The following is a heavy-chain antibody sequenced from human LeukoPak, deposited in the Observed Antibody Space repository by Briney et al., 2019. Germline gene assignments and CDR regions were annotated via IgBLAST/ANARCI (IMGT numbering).Heavy chain of an antibody. D-gene: IGHD4-11*01. CDR3: ARDYSNYGWFDP. V-gene: IGHV4-38-2*02. CDR2: IYHSGST. CDR1: GYSISSGYY. Sequence: PSETLSLTCTVSGYSISSGYYWGWIRPPPGKGLEWIGSIYHSGSTYYNPSLKSRVTISVDTSKNQFSLKLSSVTAADTAVYYCARDYSNYGWFDPWGQGTLVTVSS. J-gene: IGHJ5*02.